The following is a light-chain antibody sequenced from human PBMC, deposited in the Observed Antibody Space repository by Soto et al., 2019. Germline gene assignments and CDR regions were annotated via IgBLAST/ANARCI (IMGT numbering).Light chain of an antibody. Sequence: SQSPGTLSLSQGERATLSCRAIQSVSGNYLAWYQQKPGHAPRLLIYGASSRATGIPVRFSGSGSGTEFTLTISSLQSEDFAVYYCQQYNNWPPWTFGQGTKVDIK. CDR3: QQYNNWPPWT. CDR2: GAS. V-gene: IGKV3D-15*01. CDR1: QSVSGN. J-gene: IGKJ1*01.